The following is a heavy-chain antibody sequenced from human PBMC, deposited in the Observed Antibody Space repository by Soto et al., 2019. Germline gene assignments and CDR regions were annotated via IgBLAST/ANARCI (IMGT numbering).Heavy chain of an antibody. CDR1: GGTFSVNG. Sequence: QVQLVQSGAEVRKPGFSVKVSCKPSGGTFSVNGVSWVRQAPGQGLEWMGGIIPMFGTANYAQKFQGRVTITADKSTGTVYMELSSLRSEDTAVYYCARDRPYSQGRYGMDIWGQGTTVTVS. CDR2: IIPMFGTA. CDR3: ARDRPYSQGRYGMDI. D-gene: IGHD2-15*01. J-gene: IGHJ6*02. V-gene: IGHV1-69*06.